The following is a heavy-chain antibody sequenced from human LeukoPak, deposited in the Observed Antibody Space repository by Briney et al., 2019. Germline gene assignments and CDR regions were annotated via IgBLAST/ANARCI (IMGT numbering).Heavy chain of an antibody. CDR1: GFTFSSYA. Sequence: GGSLRLSCAASGFTFSSYAMSWVRQAPGKGLEWVSAISGSGGSTYYADSVKGRFTISRDNSKNTLYLQMNSLRAEDTAVYCCAKDYLGSSYAFDVWGQGTMVTVSS. J-gene: IGHJ3*01. V-gene: IGHV3-23*01. CDR2: ISGSGGST. CDR3: AKDYLGSSYAFDV. D-gene: IGHD6-13*01.